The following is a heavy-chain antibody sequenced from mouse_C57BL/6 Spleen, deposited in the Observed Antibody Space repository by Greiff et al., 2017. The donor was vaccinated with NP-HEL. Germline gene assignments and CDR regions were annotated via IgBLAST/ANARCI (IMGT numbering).Heavy chain of an antibody. Sequence: EVQLQQSGGGLVKPGGSLKLSCAASGFTFSSYTMSWVRQTPEKRLEWVATISGGGGNTYYPDSVKGRFTISRDNAKNTLYLQMSSLRSEDTALYYCARRGYSNYEEYYFDYWGQGTTLTVSS. CDR1: GFTFSSYT. V-gene: IGHV5-9*01. D-gene: IGHD2-5*01. CDR2: ISGGGGNT. J-gene: IGHJ2*01. CDR3: ARRGYSNYEEYYFDY.